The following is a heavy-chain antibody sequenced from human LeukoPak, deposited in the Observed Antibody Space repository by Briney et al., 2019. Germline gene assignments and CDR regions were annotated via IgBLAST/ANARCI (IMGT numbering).Heavy chain of an antibody. J-gene: IGHJ3*02. CDR2: IYYSGST. V-gene: IGHV4-39*01. Sequence: SETLSLTCTVSGGSISSSSYYWGWIRQPPGKGLEWIGSIYYSGSTYYTPSLKSRVTISVDTSKNQFSLKLSSVTAADTAVYYCAITPHYCSGGSCYSGAFDIWGQGTMVTVSS. CDR1: GGSISSSSYY. D-gene: IGHD2-15*01. CDR3: AITPHYCSGGSCYSGAFDI.